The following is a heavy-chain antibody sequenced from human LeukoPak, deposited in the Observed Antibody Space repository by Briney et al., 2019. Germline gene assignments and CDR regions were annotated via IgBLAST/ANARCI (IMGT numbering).Heavy chain of an antibody. J-gene: IGHJ4*02. CDR2: INPSGGST. Sequence: ASVKVSCKASGYTFTGYYMHWVRQAPGQGLEWMGIINPSGGSTSYAQKFQGRVTMTRDTSTSTVYMELSSLRSEDTAVYYCARTTTVVPTFDYWGQGTLVTVSS. CDR3: ARTTTVVPTFDY. V-gene: IGHV1-46*01. D-gene: IGHD4-23*01. CDR1: GYTFTGYY.